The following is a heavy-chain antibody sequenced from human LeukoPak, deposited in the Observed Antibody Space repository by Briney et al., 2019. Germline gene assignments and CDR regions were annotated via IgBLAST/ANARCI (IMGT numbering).Heavy chain of an antibody. D-gene: IGHD3-22*01. J-gene: IGHJ4*02. Sequence: SVKVSCKPYGYTFNTYGITWVRQAPGQGLEWMGWISPYNGNTNYAQKFQGRVTMTTDTSTSTAFMELRSLRSDDTAVYYCARGPHERSGYPDDWGQGTLVTVSS. CDR2: ISPYNGNT. CDR1: GYTFNTYG. CDR3: ARGPHERSGYPDD. V-gene: IGHV1-18*01.